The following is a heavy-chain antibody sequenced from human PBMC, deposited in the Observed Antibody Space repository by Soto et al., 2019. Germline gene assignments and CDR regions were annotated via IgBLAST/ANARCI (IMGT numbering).Heavy chain of an antibody. CDR1: GDSVSSSSAA. D-gene: IGHD3-16*01. J-gene: IGHJ6*02. V-gene: IGHV6-1*01. CDR3: AGVVWFRGMDV. CDR2: TYYRSKWIH. Sequence: QTLSLTCDISGDSVSSSSAAWNWIRQSPSRGLEWLGRTYYRSKWIHEYTLSMESRITINPDTSKNQFSLHIYSVTPEDTAVYYCAGVVWFRGMDVWGQGTLVTVSS.